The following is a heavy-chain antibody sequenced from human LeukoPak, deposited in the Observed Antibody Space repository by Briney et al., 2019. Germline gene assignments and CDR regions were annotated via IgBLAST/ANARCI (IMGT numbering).Heavy chain of an antibody. CDR2: ISSSGSTI. J-gene: IGHJ2*01. Sequence: PGGSLRLSCAASGFTFSSYEMNWVRQAPGKGLEWVSYISSSGSTIYYADSVKGRFTISRDNAKNSLYLQMNSLRAEDTAVYYCARADIVVVPAFKDLTRYWYFDLWGRGTLVTVSS. CDR1: GFTFSSYE. D-gene: IGHD2-2*01. V-gene: IGHV3-48*03. CDR3: ARADIVVVPAFKDLTRYWYFDL.